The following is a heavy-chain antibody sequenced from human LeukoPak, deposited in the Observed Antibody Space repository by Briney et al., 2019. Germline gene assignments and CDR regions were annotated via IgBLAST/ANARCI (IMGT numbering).Heavy chain of an antibody. J-gene: IGHJ6*03. CDR2: ISPNNGGT. CDR1: GYTFTGYY. V-gene: IGHV1-2*06. CDR3: ARDLDYYDRSGYYYPRCYYMDV. D-gene: IGHD3-22*01. Sequence: ASVKVSCKASGYTFTGYYIHWVRQAPGQGLEWMGRISPNNGGTNYAQKFQGRVTMTRDTSVSTAYMELSSLSSDDTAVYYCARDLDYYDRSGYYYPRCYYMDVWGDGTTVTISS.